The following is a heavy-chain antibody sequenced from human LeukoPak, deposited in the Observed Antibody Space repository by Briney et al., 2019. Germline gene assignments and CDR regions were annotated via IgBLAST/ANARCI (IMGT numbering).Heavy chain of an antibody. D-gene: IGHD3-10*01. V-gene: IGHV4-59*12. CDR3: ARDRLNDMVRGVIGHFDY. CDR2: IYYSGST. Sequence: PSETLSLTCTVSGGSISSYYWSWIRQPPGKGLEWIGYIYYSGSTYYNPSLKSRVTISVDTSKNQFSLKLSSVTAADTAVYYCARDRLNDMVRGVIGHFDYWGQGTLVTVSS. CDR1: GGSISSYY. J-gene: IGHJ4*02.